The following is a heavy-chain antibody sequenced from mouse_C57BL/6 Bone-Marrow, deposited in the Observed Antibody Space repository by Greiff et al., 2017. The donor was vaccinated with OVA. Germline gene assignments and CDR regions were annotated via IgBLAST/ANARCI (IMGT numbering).Heavy chain of an antibody. V-gene: IGHV1-52*01. CDR3: ALYDYDVPWFAY. CDR1: GYTFTSYW. CDR2: IDPSDSET. Sequence: QVQLQQPGAELVRPGSSVKLSCKASGYTFTSYWMHWVKQRPIQGLEWIGNIDPSDSETHYNQKFKDKATLTVDKSSSTAYMQLSSLTSEDSAVYYCALYDYDVPWFAYWGQGTLVTVSA. D-gene: IGHD2-4*01. J-gene: IGHJ3*01.